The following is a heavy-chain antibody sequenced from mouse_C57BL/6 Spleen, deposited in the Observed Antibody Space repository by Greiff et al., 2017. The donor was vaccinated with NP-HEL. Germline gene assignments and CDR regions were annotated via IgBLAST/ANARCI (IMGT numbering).Heavy chain of an antibody. D-gene: IGHD1-1*01. CDR2: INYDGSST. J-gene: IGHJ4*01. CDR1: GFTFSDYY. V-gene: IGHV5-16*01. Sequence: DVQLVESEGGLVQPGSSMKLSCTASGFTFSDYYMAWVRQVPEKGLEWVANINYDGSSTYYLDSLKSRFIISRDNAKNILYLQMSSLKSEDTATYYCAREDGSSYDYAMDYWGQGTSVTVSS. CDR3: AREDGSSYDYAMDY.